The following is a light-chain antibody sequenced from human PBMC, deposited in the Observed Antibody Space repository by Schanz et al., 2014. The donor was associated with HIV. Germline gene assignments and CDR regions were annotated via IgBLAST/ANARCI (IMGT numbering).Light chain of an antibody. CDR1: QSVGSN. V-gene: IGKV3-20*01. Sequence: EIVMTQSPATLSVSPGERATLSCRASQSVGSNLAWYQQKPGQAPRLLIYDASSRATGIPDRFSGSGSGTDFTLTISRLEPEDFAVYYCQQYGSSPLTFGGGTKVEIK. J-gene: IGKJ4*01. CDR3: QQYGSSPLT. CDR2: DAS.